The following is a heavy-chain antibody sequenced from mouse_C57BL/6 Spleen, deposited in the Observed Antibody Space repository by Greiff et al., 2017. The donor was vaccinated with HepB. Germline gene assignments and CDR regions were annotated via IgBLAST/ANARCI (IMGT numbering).Heavy chain of an antibody. D-gene: IGHD2-3*01. CDR3: ARWAGYYPDY. J-gene: IGHJ2*01. Sequence: QVQLKQSGAELVRPGTSVKVSCKASGYAFTNYLIEWVKQRPGQGLEWIGVINPGSGGTNYNEKFKGKATLPADKSSSTAYMQLSSLTSEDSAVYFCARWAGYYPDYWGQGTTLTVSS. CDR2: INPGSGGT. CDR1: GYAFTNYL. V-gene: IGHV1-54*01.